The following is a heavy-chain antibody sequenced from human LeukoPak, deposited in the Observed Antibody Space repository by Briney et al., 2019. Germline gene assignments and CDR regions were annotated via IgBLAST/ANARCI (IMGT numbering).Heavy chain of an antibody. D-gene: IGHD2-21*02. V-gene: IGHV3-30-3*01. Sequence: PGGSLRLSCAASGFTFSSYAMHWVRQAPGKGLEWVAVISYDGSNKYYADSVKGRFTISRDNSKNTLYLQMNSLRAEDTAVYYPVVTGDYFDYWGQGTLVTVSS. CDR3: VVTGDYFDY. J-gene: IGHJ4*02. CDR1: GFTFSSYA. CDR2: ISYDGSNK.